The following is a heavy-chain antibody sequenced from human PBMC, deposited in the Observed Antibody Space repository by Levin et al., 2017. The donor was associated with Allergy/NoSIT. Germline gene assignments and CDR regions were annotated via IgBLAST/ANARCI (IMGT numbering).Heavy chain of an antibody. CDR1: GFTFSSHG. Sequence: GGSLRLSCATSGFTFSSHGMHWVRQAPGKGLEWVATIWYDGSKKSYADSVKGRFTISRDDSKSTLYLQVNSLRADDTAVYYCAREDSSGWYSGYWGQGTLVTVSS. V-gene: IGHV3-33*01. CDR2: IWYDGSKK. CDR3: AREDSSGWYSGY. D-gene: IGHD6-19*01. J-gene: IGHJ4*02.